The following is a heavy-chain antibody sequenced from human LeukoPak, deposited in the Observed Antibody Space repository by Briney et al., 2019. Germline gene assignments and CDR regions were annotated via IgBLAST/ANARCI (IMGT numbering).Heavy chain of an antibody. CDR2: ISGSGGSI. Sequence: GGSLRLSCAASGFTFSSYAMSWVRQAQGKGLEWVSAISGSGGSIYYADSGKGRFTISRDNSKNTLYLQMNSLRAEDTAVYYCAKGAWRYCSGGSCYSNYFDYWGQGTLVTVSS. CDR3: AKGAWRYCSGGSCYSNYFDY. D-gene: IGHD2-15*01. J-gene: IGHJ4*02. V-gene: IGHV3-23*01. CDR1: GFTFSSYA.